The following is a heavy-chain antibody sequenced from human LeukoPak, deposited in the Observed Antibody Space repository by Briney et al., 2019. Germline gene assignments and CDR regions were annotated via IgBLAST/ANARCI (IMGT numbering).Heavy chain of an antibody. J-gene: IGHJ2*01. Sequence: PGGSLRLSCAASGFTFDDYAMHWVRQAPGKGLEWVSGISWNSGSIGYADSVKGRFTISRDNAKNSLYLQMNSLRAEDMALYYCAKDIASNYDIGYFDLWGRGTLVTVSS. CDR1: GFTFDDYA. D-gene: IGHD4-11*01. CDR2: ISWNSGSI. CDR3: AKDIASNYDIGYFDL. V-gene: IGHV3-9*03.